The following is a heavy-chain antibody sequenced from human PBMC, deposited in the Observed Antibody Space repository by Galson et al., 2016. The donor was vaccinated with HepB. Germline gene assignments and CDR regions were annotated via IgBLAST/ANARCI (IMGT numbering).Heavy chain of an antibody. V-gene: IGHV1-3*01. CDR2: INAGNGDT. D-gene: IGHD3-3*01. CDR3: AKARFFESLLGPPYYFDY. Sequence: SVKVSCKASGYTFITSAMHWVRQAPGQGLEWLGWINAGNGDTKYSQKFQERVTMSTDTSANTAYMELRNLRSEDTAVYYCAKARFFESLLGPPYYFDYWGQGTLVPVSS. J-gene: IGHJ4*02. CDR1: GYTFITSA.